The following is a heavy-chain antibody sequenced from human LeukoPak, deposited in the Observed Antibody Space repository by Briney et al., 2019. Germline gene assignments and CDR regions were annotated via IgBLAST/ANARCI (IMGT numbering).Heavy chain of an antibody. Sequence: SETLSLTCTVSGGSISSYYWSWIRQPPGKGLEWIGYIYYSGSTNYNPSLKSRVTISVDTSKNQFSLKLSSVTAADTAVYYCARGFPYSSSWYVYYYYYGMDVWGQGTTVTVSS. D-gene: IGHD6-13*01. CDR3: ARGFPYSSSWYVYYYYYGMDV. CDR2: IYYSGST. CDR1: GGSISSYY. J-gene: IGHJ6*02. V-gene: IGHV4-59*12.